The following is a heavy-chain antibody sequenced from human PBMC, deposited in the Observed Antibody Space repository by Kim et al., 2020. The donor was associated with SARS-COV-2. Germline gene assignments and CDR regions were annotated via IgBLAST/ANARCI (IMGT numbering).Heavy chain of an antibody. CDR2: PSGGST. Sequence: PSGGSTSYEHNFQGRVTMTRDTSTSTVYMELSSLTSEDTAVYYCAREGGDWGQGTLVTVSS. J-gene: IGHJ4*02. D-gene: IGHD1-26*01. CDR3: AREGGD. V-gene: IGHV1-46*01.